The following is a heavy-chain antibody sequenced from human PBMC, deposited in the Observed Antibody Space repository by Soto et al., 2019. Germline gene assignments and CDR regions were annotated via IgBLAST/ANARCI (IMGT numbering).Heavy chain of an antibody. CDR2: ISTYNGNT. J-gene: IGHJ1*01. CDR3: ARAVLMVRCLFNCSAPSGLYTLVIVSSLKICLASVKVSCKASGYSFTGYSMH. D-gene: IGHD5-18*01. Sequence: ASVKVSCKASGYTFTSYGISWVRQAPGQGLERMGWISTYNGNTNYAQKLQGKVTMTTDKSTSTAYMELRSLRSDDTAVYYCARAVLMVRCLFNCSAPSGLYTLVIVSSLKICLASVKVSCKASGYSFTGYSMHW. CDR1: GYTFTSYG. V-gene: IGHV1-18*01.